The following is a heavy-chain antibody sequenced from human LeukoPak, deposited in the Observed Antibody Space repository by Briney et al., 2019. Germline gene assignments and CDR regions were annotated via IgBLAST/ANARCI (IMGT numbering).Heavy chain of an antibody. D-gene: IGHD4-11*01. J-gene: IGHJ4*02. V-gene: IGHV4-61*02. Sequence: KASETLSLTCTVSGGSISSGSYYWSWIRQPAGKGLEWIGRIYTSGSTNYNPSLKSRVTISVDTSKNRFSLKLSSVTAADTAVYYCARTDYPVYFDYWGQGTLVTVSS. CDR1: GGSISSGSYY. CDR2: IYTSGST. CDR3: ARTDYPVYFDY.